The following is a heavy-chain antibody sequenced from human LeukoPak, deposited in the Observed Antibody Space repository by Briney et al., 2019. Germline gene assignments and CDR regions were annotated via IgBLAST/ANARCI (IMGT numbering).Heavy chain of an antibody. Sequence: GGSLRLSCAASGFTFSSYGMSWVRQAPGKGLEWVSLIYVGGSTFYADSVKGRFNISRDNSKNTVYLQMNSLRAEDTAVYYCARVKSYAFDYWGQGSLVTVSS. CDR1: GFTFSSYG. CDR2: IYVGGST. CDR3: ARVKSYAFDY. J-gene: IGHJ4*02. V-gene: IGHV3-53*01. D-gene: IGHD1-26*01.